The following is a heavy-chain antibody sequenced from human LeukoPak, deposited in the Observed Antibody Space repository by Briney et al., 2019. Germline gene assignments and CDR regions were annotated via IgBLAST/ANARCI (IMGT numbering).Heavy chain of an antibody. D-gene: IGHD6-6*01. V-gene: IGHV1-69*05. CDR2: IIPIFGTA. J-gene: IGHJ6*03. CDR3: ARALAARRAQGYYYMDV. Sequence: ASVKFSCKASGGTFSSYAISWVRQAPGQGLEWVGGIIPIFGTANYAQKFQGRVTITTDESTSTAYMELSSLRSEDTAVYYCARALAARRAQGYYYMDVWGKGTTVTVSS. CDR1: GGTFSSYA.